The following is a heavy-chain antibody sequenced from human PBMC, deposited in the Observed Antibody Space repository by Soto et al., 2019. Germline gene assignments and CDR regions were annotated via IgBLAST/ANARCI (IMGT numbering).Heavy chain of an antibody. V-gene: IGHV4-31*03. Sequence: SETLSLTCTVSGGSISSGGDYWSWIRQHPGKGLEWIGYIHYSGNTYYDPSLKSRLTMSVDTSKNQFSLNLSSVTAADTAVYYCARTPGGAPADYYFDYWGLGTLVTVSS. CDR2: IHYSGNT. D-gene: IGHD4-17*01. CDR1: GGSISSGGDY. CDR3: ARTPGGAPADYYFDY. J-gene: IGHJ4*02.